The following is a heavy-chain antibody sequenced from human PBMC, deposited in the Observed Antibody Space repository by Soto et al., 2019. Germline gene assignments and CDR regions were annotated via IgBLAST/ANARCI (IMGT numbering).Heavy chain of an antibody. J-gene: IGHJ6*02. CDR1: GYSFTNYH. V-gene: IGHV1-2*04. Sequence: ASVKVSCKASGYSFTNYHIHWVRQAPGQGLEWLGRINPKSGGTSTAQKFQGWVTMTTDTSISTASMELTRLTSDDTAIYYCARGDSTDCSNGVCSFFYNHDMDVWGQGTTVTVSS. CDR2: INPKSGGT. CDR3: ARGDSTDCSNGVCSFFYNHDMDV. D-gene: IGHD2-8*01.